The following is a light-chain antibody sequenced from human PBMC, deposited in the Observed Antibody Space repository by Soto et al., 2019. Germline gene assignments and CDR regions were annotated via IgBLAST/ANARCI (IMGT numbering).Light chain of an antibody. V-gene: IGKV3-20*01. CDR1: QSVSSSY. Sequence: VLTQSPGTLSLSPGERATLSCRASQSVSSSYLAWYQQKPGQAPRLLIYGASSRATGIPDRFSGSGSGTDFTLTISSLQSEDFAVYYCQQYGSSPPTFGQGTKVDIK. J-gene: IGKJ1*01. CDR3: QQYGSSPPT. CDR2: GAS.